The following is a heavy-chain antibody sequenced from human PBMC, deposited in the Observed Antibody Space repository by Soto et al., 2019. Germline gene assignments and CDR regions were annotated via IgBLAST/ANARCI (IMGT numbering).Heavy chain of an antibody. CDR1: GFTFSSYW. J-gene: IGHJ6*02. D-gene: IGHD4-17*01. V-gene: IGHV3-74*01. CDR3: ARVGNYGDYSPRVDV. CDR2: INSDGSST. Sequence: EVQLVESGGGLVQPGGSLRLSCAASGFTFSSYWMHWVRQAPGKGLVWVSRINSDGSSTSYADSVKGRFTISRDNAKNPLSLQMNSLRAEDTAVYYCARVGNYGDYSPRVDVWGQVATVIVSS.